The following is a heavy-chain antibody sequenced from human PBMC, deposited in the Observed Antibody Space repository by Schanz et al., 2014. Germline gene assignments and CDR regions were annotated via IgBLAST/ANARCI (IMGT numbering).Heavy chain of an antibody. CDR2: IGVDGTTT. D-gene: IGHD3-10*01. CDR3: AKYRGYYRVSGSYRELEY. Sequence: EVQLLESGGGLVQPGGSLRLSCLASGFAFSSYGMNWLRQAPGTGLEWVSVIGVDGTTTYYADSVKGRFTISRDNSKNTLYLQMNSLRPEDTAVYYCAKYRGYYRVSGSYRELEYWGQGTLXTVSS. J-gene: IGHJ4*02. CDR1: GFAFSSYG. V-gene: IGHV3-23*01.